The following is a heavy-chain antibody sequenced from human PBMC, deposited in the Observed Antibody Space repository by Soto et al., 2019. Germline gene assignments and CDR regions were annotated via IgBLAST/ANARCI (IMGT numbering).Heavy chain of an antibody. J-gene: IGHJ5*02. CDR3: AREIVTAGGNNYFDP. CDR2: VYHTGDT. CDR1: GGTVASSHW. D-gene: IGHD2-21*02. Sequence: SETLSLTCGVSGGTVASSHWWSWVRQSPGRGLEWIGNVYHTGDTNFNPSLQSRVTFSVDKSNNQFSLRLTSVTAADTAVYFCAREIVTAGGNNYFDPWGPGTLVTVST. V-gene: IGHV4-4*02.